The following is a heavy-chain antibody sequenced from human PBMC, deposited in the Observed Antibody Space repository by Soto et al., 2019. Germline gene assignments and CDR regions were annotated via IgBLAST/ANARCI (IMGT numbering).Heavy chain of an antibody. CDR1: GGSVSSRNYY. CDR2: LYYSGST. J-gene: IGHJ5*02. V-gene: IGHV4-61*01. D-gene: IGHD3-22*01. Sequence: ETLSLTCTVSGGSVSSRNYYWSWIRQPPGKGLEWIGYLYYSGSTNYNPSLKSRVTTSADASKNQFSLKLSSVTAADTAVYYCARGWLPSPNLRFDPWGQGILVTVSS. CDR3: ARGWLPSPNLRFDP.